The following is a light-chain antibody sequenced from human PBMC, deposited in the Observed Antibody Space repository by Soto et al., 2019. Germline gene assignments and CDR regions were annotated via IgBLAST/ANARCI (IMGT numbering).Light chain of an antibody. CDR3: QSYDSSLSTYV. J-gene: IGLJ1*01. CDR1: SSNIGAGYD. V-gene: IGLV1-40*01. Sequence: QSVLTQPPSVSGAPGQRVTISCTGSSSNIGAGYDVHWYQQLPGTAPKLLIYGNSNRPSGVPDRFSGSKSGTSASLAITGRQAEDEADDYCQSYDSSLSTYVFGTGTKLTVL. CDR2: GNS.